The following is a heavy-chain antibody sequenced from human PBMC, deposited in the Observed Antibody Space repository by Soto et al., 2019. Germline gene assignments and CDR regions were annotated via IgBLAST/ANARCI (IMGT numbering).Heavy chain of an antibody. CDR1: GGSLNSFA. V-gene: IGHV1-69*12. CDR2: IIPVFGTT. J-gene: IGHJ3*02. Sequence: QFQLVQSGAEVKKPGSSVKVSCKASGGSLNSFALSWMRQAPGQGLEWMGGIIPVFGTTKYAERFQGRGTMTADESTSTAYLQLSSLRSEDTAVYYCARDKGAIFGVVNDAFDIWGQGTLVTVSS. D-gene: IGHD3-3*01. CDR3: ARDKGAIFGVVNDAFDI.